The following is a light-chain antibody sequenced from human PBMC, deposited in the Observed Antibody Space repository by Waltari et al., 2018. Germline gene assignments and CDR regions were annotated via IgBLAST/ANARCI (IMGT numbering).Light chain of an antibody. J-gene: IGKJ1*01. V-gene: IGKV1-5*03. CDR1: QRISRW. CDR2: KAS. Sequence: DIEMTQSPSTVSASVGDRVTITCRTSQRISRWLAWYQPKPGKAPKLLISKASTLESGVPSRFSGSGSGTEFTLTISNLQVDDFAIYFCQQYNSYSMWTFGQGTKVEIK. CDR3: QQYNSYSMWT.